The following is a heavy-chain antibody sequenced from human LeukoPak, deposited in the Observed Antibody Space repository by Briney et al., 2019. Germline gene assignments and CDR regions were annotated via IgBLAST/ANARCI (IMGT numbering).Heavy chain of an antibody. J-gene: IGHJ4*02. CDR3: ARGTYYYDSSGYSDY. D-gene: IGHD3-22*01. CDR2: INHSGST. V-gene: IGHV4-39*07. Sequence: SQTLSLTCTVSGGSISSSSYYWSWIRQPPGKGLEWIGEINHSGSTNYNPSLKSRVTISVDTSKNQFSLKLSSVTAADTAVYYCARGTYYYDSSGYSDYWGQGTLVTVSS. CDR1: GGSISSSSYY.